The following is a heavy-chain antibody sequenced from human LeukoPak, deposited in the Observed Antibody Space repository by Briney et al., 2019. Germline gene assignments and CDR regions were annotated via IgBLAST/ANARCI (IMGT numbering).Heavy chain of an antibody. CDR2: IYYSGST. J-gene: IGHJ4*02. D-gene: IGHD5-18*01. CDR3: ARGWIREFYFDY. CDR1: GGSISSYY. V-gene: IGHV4-59*08. Sequence: SETLSLTCTVSGGSISSYYWSWIRQPPGKGLEWIGYIYYSGSTNYNPSLKSRVTISVDTSKNQFSLKVSSVTAADTAVYYCARGWIREFYFDYGGQGTLVTVSS.